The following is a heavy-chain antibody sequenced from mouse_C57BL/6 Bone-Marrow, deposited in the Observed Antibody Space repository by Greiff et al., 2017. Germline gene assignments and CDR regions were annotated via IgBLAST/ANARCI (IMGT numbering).Heavy chain of an antibody. V-gene: IGHV1-81*01. D-gene: IGHD3-2*02. CDR1: GYTFTSYG. Sequence: QVQLQQSGAELARPGASVKLSCKASGYTFTSYGISWVKQRTGQGLEWIGEIYPRSGNTYYNPKFKGKATLTADKSSSTASMELRSLTSEDSEVYFGARKNQRPLQLRDEAWFAYWGQGTLVTVSA. J-gene: IGHJ3*01. CDR3: ARKNQRPLQLRDEAWFAY. CDR2: IYPRSGNT.